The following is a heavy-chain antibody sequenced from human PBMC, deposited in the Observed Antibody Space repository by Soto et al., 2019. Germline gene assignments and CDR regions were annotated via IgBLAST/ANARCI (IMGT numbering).Heavy chain of an antibody. CDR1: GFTFSSYE. V-gene: IGHV3-48*03. Sequence: EVQLVESGGGLVQPGGSLRLSCAASGFTFSSYEMNWVRQAPGKGLEWVSYISSSGSTIYYADSVKGRFTISRDNAKNSLYLQMNSLRAEDTAVYYCARVGCSGGSCYSWYYGMDVWGQGTTVTVSS. CDR2: ISSSGSTI. J-gene: IGHJ6*02. CDR3: ARVGCSGGSCYSWYYGMDV. D-gene: IGHD2-15*01.